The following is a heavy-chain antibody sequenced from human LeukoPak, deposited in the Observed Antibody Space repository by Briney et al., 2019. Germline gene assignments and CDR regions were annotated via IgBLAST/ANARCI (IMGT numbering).Heavy chain of an antibody. CDR3: ARGIGTSYESSRDAFDI. CDR2: IYSPGTN. J-gene: IGHJ3*02. D-gene: IGHD3-22*01. Sequence: SETLSLTCTVSAGSIDSDDYYWSWIRQPAGKGLEWIRRIYSPGTNYNYNPSLKSRVTISIDTSKNQFSLKLTSVTAGDTAVYYCARGIGTSYESSRDAFDIWGQGTMVTASS. CDR1: AGSIDSDDYY. V-gene: IGHV4-61*02.